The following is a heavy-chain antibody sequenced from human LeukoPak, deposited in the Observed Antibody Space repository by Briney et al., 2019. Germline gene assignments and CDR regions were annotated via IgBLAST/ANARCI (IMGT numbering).Heavy chain of an antibody. V-gene: IGHV3-53*01. Sequence: QTGGSLRLSCAASGFTVGNNYMSWVRQAPGKGLEWLSVIYDTGGTFYSDSVKGRFTISRDYSKNTLYLQMCSLRADDTAVYYCARDSNGPAFWGQGTLVTVSS. CDR3: ARDSNGPAF. D-gene: IGHD6-19*01. J-gene: IGHJ4*02. CDR1: GFTVGNNY. CDR2: IYDTGGT.